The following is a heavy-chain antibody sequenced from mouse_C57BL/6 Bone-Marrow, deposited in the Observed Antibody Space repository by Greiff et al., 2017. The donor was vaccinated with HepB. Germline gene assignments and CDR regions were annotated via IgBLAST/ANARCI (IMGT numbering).Heavy chain of an antibody. CDR1: GYAFSSYW. D-gene: IGHD1-1*01. CDR2: IYPGDGDT. V-gene: IGHV1-80*01. CDR3: AREGDITTVVVGGY. J-gene: IGHJ2*01. Sequence: QVQLKQSGAELVKPGASVKISCKASGYAFSSYWMNWVKQRPGKGLEWIGQIYPGDGDTNYNGKFKGKATLTADKSSSTAYMQLSSLTSEDAAVYFCAREGDITTVVVGGYWGQGTTLTVSS.